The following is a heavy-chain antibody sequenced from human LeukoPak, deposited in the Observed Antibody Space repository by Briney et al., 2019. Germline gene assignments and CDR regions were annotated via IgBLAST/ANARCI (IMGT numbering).Heavy chain of an antibody. Sequence: GASVKVSCKASGDIFTGYYMHWVRRAPGRGLEWMGWINPHSGGTNYAQKFHGRVTMTRDTSISTAYMELSRLRSDDTAVYYCAREGVGVTTGAEYFQYWGQGTLVTVSS. D-gene: IGHD1-26*01. V-gene: IGHV1-2*02. CDR2: INPHSGGT. CDR3: AREGVGVTTGAEYFQY. J-gene: IGHJ1*01. CDR1: GDIFTGYY.